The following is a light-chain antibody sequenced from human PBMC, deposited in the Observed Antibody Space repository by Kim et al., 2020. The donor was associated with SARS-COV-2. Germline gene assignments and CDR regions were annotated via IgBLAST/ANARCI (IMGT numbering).Light chain of an antibody. CDR3: GSYAGSNNPV. Sequence: NIASTGTSSDVSGFTSSSWYHKRPRKAPKRILYEVRKRPSVVPERCSGAKSVNPASLTVSGPRAEDVLDYYCGSYAGSNNPVFGGGTQLTVL. CDR2: EVR. CDR1: SSDVSGFTS. J-gene: IGLJ3*02. V-gene: IGLV2-8*01.